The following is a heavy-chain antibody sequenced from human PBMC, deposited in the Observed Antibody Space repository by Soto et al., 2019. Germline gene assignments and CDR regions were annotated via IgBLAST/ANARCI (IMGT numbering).Heavy chain of an antibody. CDR2: IYYSGST. CDR3: ARGVTMVRGVIHTPYFDY. V-gene: IGHV4-31*03. Sequence: QVQLQESGPGLVKPSETLSLTCTVSGGSISSGGYYWSWIRQHPGKGLEWIGYIYYSGSTYYNPSLKSRVTISVDTSKNQFSLKLSSVTAADTAVYYCARGVTMVRGVIHTPYFDYWGQGTLVTVSS. CDR1: GGSISSGGYY. J-gene: IGHJ4*02. D-gene: IGHD3-10*01.